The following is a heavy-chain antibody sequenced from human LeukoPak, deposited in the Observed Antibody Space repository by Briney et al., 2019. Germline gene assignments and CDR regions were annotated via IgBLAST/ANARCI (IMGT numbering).Heavy chain of an antibody. V-gene: IGHV4-34*01. CDR3: ARDVGGYYDSSGGFDY. D-gene: IGHD3-22*01. Sequence: SETLSLTCAVYGGSFSGYYWSWIRQPPGKGLEWIGEINHSGSTNYNPSLKSRVTISVDTSKNQFSLKLSSVTAADTAVYYCARDVGGYYDSSGGFDYWGQGTLVTVSS. CDR1: GGSFSGYY. J-gene: IGHJ4*02. CDR2: INHSGST.